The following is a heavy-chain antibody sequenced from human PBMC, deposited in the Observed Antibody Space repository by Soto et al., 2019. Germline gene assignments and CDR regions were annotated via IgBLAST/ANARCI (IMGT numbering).Heavy chain of an antibody. CDR1: GGSISSYY. CDR3: AGQYSFGSYGMDV. D-gene: IGHD5-18*01. CDR2: IYYSGST. Sequence: QVQLQESGPGLVKPSETLSLTCTVSGGSISSYYWSWIRQPPVKGLEWIGYIYYSGSTNYNPSLNXRLXISVDTSKNQFSLKLSSVTAADTAVYYCAGQYSFGSYGMDVWGQGTTVTVSS. V-gene: IGHV4-59*08. J-gene: IGHJ6*02.